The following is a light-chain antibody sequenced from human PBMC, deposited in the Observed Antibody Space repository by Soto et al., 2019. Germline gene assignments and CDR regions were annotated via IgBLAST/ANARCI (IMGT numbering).Light chain of an antibody. CDR1: SSDVGGYNY. CDR2: EVT. Sequence: QSALTQPPSASGSPGQSVAISCTGTSSDVGGYNYVSWYQQHPGKAPKLIIYEVTKRPSGVPDRFSGSKSGNTASLTVSGLQAEDEANYYCSSYAGINNLVFGGGTMLTVL. V-gene: IGLV2-8*01. CDR3: SSYAGINNLV. J-gene: IGLJ3*02.